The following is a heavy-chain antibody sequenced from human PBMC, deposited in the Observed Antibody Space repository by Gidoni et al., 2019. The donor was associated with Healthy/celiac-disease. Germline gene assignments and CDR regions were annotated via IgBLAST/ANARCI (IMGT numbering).Heavy chain of an antibody. CDR2: ISGSGGST. Sequence: EVQLLASGGGLVQPGGSLRLSCAASGFTFSSYAMSLVRQAPGKGLEWVAAISGSGGSTYYADSGKGRFTISRDNSKNTLYLQMNSLRAEETAVYYCAKERVGATEEYFQHWGQGTLVTVSS. CDR1: GFTFSSYA. D-gene: IGHD1-26*01. CDR3: AKERVGATEEYFQH. V-gene: IGHV3-23*01. J-gene: IGHJ1*01.